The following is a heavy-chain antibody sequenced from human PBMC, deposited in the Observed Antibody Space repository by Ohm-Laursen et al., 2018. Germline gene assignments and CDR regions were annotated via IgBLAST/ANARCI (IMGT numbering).Heavy chain of an antibody. D-gene: IGHD5-18*01. Sequence: SLRLSCSASGFTFSSYAMSWVRQTPGKSLECISTISGSGASSHYADSVKGRFTISRDNSKNTLYLQMNSLRAEDTAVYYCARDHSGGYSYGSLDYWGQGTLVTVSS. CDR1: GFTFSSYA. J-gene: IGHJ4*02. V-gene: IGHV3-23*01. CDR2: ISGSGASS. CDR3: ARDHSGGYSYGSLDY.